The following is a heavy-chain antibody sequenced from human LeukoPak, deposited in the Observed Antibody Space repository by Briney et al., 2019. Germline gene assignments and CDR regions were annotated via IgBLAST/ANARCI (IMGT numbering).Heavy chain of an antibody. CDR2: ISSSSSYI. D-gene: IGHD2-15*01. Sequence: GGSLRLSCAASGFTFSSYSMNWVRQAPGKGLEWVSSISSSSSYIYYADLVKGRFTISRDNAKNSLYLQMNSLRAGDTAVYYCARASGYCSGTSCYHFDYWGQGTLVTVSS. J-gene: IGHJ4*02. CDR3: ARASGYCSGTSCYHFDY. CDR1: GFTFSSYS. V-gene: IGHV3-21*01.